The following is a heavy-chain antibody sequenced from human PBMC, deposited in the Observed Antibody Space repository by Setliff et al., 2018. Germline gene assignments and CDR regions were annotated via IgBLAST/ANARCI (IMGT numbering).Heavy chain of an antibody. CDR2: IKQDGSDI. D-gene: IGHD2-2*01. CDR3: RLANCSKNCEEALDY. J-gene: IGHJ4*02. CDR1: GFTFSGYW. V-gene: IGHV3-7*01. Sequence: GGSLRLSCAASGFTFSGYWMSWVRQAPGKGLEWVANIKQDGSDIYYLDSVKGRFTISRDNAKNSLYLQMNSLRAEDTAVYYFRLANCSKNCEEALDYWSQGTLVTVS.